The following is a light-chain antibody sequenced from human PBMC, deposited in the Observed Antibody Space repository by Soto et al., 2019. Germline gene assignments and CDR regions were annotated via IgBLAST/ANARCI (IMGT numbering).Light chain of an antibody. Sequence: DIQMTQSPSSLSASLGDRVTITCRASQGIGVYLAWFQQKPGNVPKLLIYAASTLQSGVPSRFSGSGSGTDFTLTISSLQPEDVATYYCQQYYTTPLTFGGGTKVEIK. CDR1: QGIGVY. V-gene: IGKV1-27*01. J-gene: IGKJ4*01. CDR2: AAS. CDR3: QQYYTTPLT.